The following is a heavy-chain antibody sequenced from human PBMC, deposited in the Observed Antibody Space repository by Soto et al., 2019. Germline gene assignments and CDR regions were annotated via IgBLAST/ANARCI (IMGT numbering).Heavy chain of an antibody. J-gene: IGHJ5*02. CDR1: GGTFSSYA. CDR3: AREYSSSSNWFDP. D-gene: IGHD6-6*01. V-gene: IGHV1-69*13. CDR2: IIPIFGTA. Sequence: SVKVSCKASGGTFSSYAISWVRQAPGQGLEWMGGIIPIFGTANYAQKFQGRVTITADESTSTAYMELSSLRSEDTAVYYCAREYSSSSNWFDPWGQGTLVTVSS.